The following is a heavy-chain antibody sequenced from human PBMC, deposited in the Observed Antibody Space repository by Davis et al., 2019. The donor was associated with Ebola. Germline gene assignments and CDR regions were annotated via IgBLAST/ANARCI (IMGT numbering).Heavy chain of an antibody. V-gene: IGHV3-7*01. CDR2: IKHDGSER. D-gene: IGHD1-7*01. CDR3: ARVENYWPSDFFDF. Sequence: PGGSLRLSCAASGFTFSSYWMTWVRQAPGKGLEWVANIKHDGSERYYVDSVKGRFTISRDNARNSLYLQRNSLRAEDTAVYYCARVENYWPSDFFDFWGHGTMVTVSS. CDR1: GFTFSSYW. J-gene: IGHJ3*01.